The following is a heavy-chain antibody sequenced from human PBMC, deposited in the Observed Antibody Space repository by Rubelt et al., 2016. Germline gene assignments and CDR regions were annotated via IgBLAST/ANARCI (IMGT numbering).Heavy chain of an antibody. J-gene: IGHJ4*02. CDR2: IRASGGST. Sequence: VRQAPGKGLEWVSSIRASGGSTYYAESVEGRFTISRDNSKNTLYLQMNSLRVEDTAMYYCAREAAAGTWGFDYWGQGTLVTVSS. CDR3: AREAAAGTWGFDY. V-gene: IGHV3-23*01. D-gene: IGHD6-13*01.